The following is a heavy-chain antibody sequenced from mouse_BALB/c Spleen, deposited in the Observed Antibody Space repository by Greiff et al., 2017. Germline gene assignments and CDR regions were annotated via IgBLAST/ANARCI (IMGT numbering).Heavy chain of an antibody. CDR2: IWSGGST. CDR3: ARNSPLYYFDY. CDR1: GFSFTGYG. V-gene: IGHV2-2*02. Sequence: QVQLQQSGPGLVQPSQSLSITCTVSGFSFTGYGVHWVRQSPGKGLEWLGVIWSGGSTDYNAACLTRLSISKDNSKSQVFFKMISLQANETAIYYCARNSPLYYFDYWGQGTTLTVAS. J-gene: IGHJ2*01.